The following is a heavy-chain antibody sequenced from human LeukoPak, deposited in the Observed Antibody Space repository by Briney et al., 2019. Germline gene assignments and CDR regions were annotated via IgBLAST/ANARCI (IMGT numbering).Heavy chain of an antibody. CDR2: ISSSSYI. CDR1: GFTFSSYS. V-gene: IGHV3-21*01. D-gene: IGHD1-26*01. CDR3: ARALPSPLYSGSYADAFDI. J-gene: IGHJ3*02. Sequence: GGSLRLSRAASGFTFSSYSMNWVRQAPGKGLEWVSSISSSSYIYYADSVKGRFTISRDNAKNSLYLQMNSLRAEDTAVYYCARALPSPLYSGSYADAFDIWGQGTMVTVSS.